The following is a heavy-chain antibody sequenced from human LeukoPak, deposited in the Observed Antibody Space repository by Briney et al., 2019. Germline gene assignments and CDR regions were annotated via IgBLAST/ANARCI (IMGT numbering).Heavy chain of an antibody. D-gene: IGHD2-2*01. J-gene: IGHJ4*02. CDR2: IKTDGSEK. CDR1: GLTFSNYW. CDR3: ASLAYCSPTSCSKTGASY. Sequence: QAGGSLRLSCEGSGLTFSNYWMGWVRQAPGKGLQWVANIKTDGSEKYYVDSVKGRFTISRDNAKNTVYLHMSSLRAEDTAMYYCASLAYCSPTSCSKTGASYWGQGTLVTVSS. V-gene: IGHV3-7*01.